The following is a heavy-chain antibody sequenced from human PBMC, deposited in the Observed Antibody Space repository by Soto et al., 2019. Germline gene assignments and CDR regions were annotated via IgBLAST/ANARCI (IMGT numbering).Heavy chain of an antibody. V-gene: IGHV3-23*01. CDR3: AKGVRRDGYNSYYYGMDV. Sequence: PGGSLRLSCAASGFTFSSYAMSWVRQAPGKGLEWVSAISGSGGSTYYADSVKGRFTISRDNSKNTLYLQMNSLRAEDTAVYYCAKGVRRDGYNSYYYGMDVWGQGTTVTVSS. J-gene: IGHJ6*02. CDR2: ISGSGGST. CDR1: GFTFSSYA. D-gene: IGHD5-12*01.